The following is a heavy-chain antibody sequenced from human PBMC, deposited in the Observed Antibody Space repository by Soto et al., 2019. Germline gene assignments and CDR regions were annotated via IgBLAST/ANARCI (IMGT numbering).Heavy chain of an antibody. CDR3: VRQGIGALHGLVDV. J-gene: IGHJ6*02. CDR1: GDSIGTYN. D-gene: IGHD1-26*01. CDR2: IYSNGGT. V-gene: IGHV4-59*08. Sequence: QAQLQASRAGLVKPSDTLSLTCTVSGDSIGTYNWGWIRQPPGKRLEWIGYIYSNGGTSYNPALKSRVTISADTSTKQFSLRLRSVTAADTAVYYCVRQGIGALHGLVDVWGQGPTVTVSS.